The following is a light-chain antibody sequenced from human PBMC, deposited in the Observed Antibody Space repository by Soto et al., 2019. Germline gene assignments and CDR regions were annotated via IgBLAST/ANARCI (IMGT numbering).Light chain of an antibody. J-gene: IGKJ5*01. V-gene: IGKV3-15*01. CDR2: GAS. CDR1: QSVSSN. CDR3: QQYNNWPPIT. Sequence: EIVLTPSPATLSLSPGERATLSCRASQSVSSNLAWYQQKPGQAPRLLIYGASTRATGIPARFSGSVSGTEFTLTISSLQSEDFAVYYCQQYNNWPPITFGQGTRLEIK.